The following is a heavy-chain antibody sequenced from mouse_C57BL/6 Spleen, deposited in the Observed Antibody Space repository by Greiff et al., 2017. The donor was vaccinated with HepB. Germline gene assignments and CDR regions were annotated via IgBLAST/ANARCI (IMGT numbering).Heavy chain of an antibody. CDR3: ATHNWEFFYFDY. J-gene: IGHJ2*01. CDR2: IWSGGST. Sequence: QVQLQQSGPGLVQPSQSLSITCTVSGFSLTSYGVHWVRQSPGKGLEWLGVIWSGGSTDYNAAFISRLSISKDNSKSQVFFKMNSLQADDTAIYYCATHNWEFFYFDYWGQGTTLTVSS. CDR1: GFSLTSYG. V-gene: IGHV2-2*01. D-gene: IGHD4-1*01.